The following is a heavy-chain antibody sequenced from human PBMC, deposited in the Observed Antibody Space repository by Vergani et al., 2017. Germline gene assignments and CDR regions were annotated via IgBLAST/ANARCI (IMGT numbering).Heavy chain of an antibody. Sequence: EVQLLESGGGVVQPGGSRRLSCAGAGFTFDTYTIAYVRQAPGKGLEWVATISSGGGDIFYADSVKGRFTISRDNSKNTLFLQMNSLKDEDTAVYYCTTAWGLYYLHGEYFQYWGRGTLVSVSS. CDR3: TTAWGLYYLHGEYFQY. D-gene: IGHD3-10*01. CDR1: GFTFDTYT. J-gene: IGHJ1*01. V-gene: IGHV3-23*01. CDR2: ISSGGGDI.